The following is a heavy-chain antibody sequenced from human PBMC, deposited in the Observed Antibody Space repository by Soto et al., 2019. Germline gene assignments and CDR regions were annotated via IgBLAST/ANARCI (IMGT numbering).Heavy chain of an antibody. CDR3: WKRIQLWLRGLTDFFYGIDV. V-gene: IGHV3-23*01. Sequence: GGSLRLSCAASGFTFSSYAMSWVRQAPGKGLEWVSAISGSGGSTYYADSVKGRFTISRDNSKNTLYLQMNSLRAEDTAVYYCWKRIQLWLRGLTDFFYGIDVWGQGTTGTVFS. CDR1: GFTFSSYA. J-gene: IGHJ6*02. CDR2: ISGSGGST. D-gene: IGHD5-18*01.